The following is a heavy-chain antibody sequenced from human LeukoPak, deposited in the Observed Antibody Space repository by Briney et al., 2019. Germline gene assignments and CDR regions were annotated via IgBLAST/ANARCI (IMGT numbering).Heavy chain of an antibody. V-gene: IGHV1-3*01. J-gene: IGHJ4*02. CDR2: ISAGNGDT. CDR1: GYTFTSYT. Sequence: ASVKVSCKASGYTFTSYTMHWVRQAPGQRLEWMGWISAGNGDTKYSQKFQGRVTITRDTSASTAYMELSSLRSEDTAVYYCARDSGSYYISEDFYFDYWGQGTLVTVSS. D-gene: IGHD1-26*01. CDR3: ARDSGSYYISEDFYFDY.